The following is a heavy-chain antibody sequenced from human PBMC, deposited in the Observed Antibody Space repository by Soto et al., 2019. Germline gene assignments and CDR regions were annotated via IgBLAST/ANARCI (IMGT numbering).Heavy chain of an antibody. V-gene: IGHV1-2*04. CDR3: ARGHSTDCSNGVCSFFYNHEMDV. D-gene: IGHD2-8*01. CDR2: INPKSGGT. CDR1: GYSFTDYH. Sequence: ASVKVSCKASGYSFTDYHIHWVRQAPGQGLEWLGRINPKSGGTSTAQKFQGWVTMTRDKSISTVYMELTRLGSDDTAVYFCARGHSTDCSNGVCSFFYNHEMDVWGQGTTVTVSS. J-gene: IGHJ6*02.